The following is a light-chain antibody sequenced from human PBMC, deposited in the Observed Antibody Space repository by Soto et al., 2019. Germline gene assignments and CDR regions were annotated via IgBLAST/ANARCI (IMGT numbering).Light chain of an antibody. J-gene: IGKJ4*01. V-gene: IGKV3-20*01. CDR1: QSVSNSY. CDR3: QQYGSSPLT. Sequence: EIVLTQSPGTLSLSPGERATLSCRASQSVSNSYLAWYQQKPGQAPRLLIYGASNRATGIPDRFSGSGSGTDFTLTISRLEPEDFAVYYCQQYGSSPLTFGGGTKV. CDR2: GAS.